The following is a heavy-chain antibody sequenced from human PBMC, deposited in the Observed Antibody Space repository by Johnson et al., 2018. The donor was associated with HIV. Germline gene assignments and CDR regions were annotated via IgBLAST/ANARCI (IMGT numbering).Heavy chain of an antibody. Sequence: VQLVESGGGLVQPGGSLRLSCAAYGFTFSDYYMSWIRQAPGKGLEWVSYISSSGSTIYYADSVKGRFTISRDNAKNSLYLQMNSLRPEDTALYYCAKDKWSSSWYVAFDIWGQGTMVTVSS. CDR1: GFTFSDYY. D-gene: IGHD6-13*01. V-gene: IGHV3-11*01. CDR2: ISSSGSTI. J-gene: IGHJ3*02. CDR3: AKDKWSSSWYVAFDI.